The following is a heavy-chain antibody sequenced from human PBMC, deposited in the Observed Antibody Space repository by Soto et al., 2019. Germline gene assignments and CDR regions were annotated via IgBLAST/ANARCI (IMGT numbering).Heavy chain of an antibody. J-gene: IGHJ5*02. CDR3: AKGDNLGPKTGYVFDP. Sequence: SQTHSLTCAISGDSVSSNTASWNWIRQSPSRGLEWPGRTYFRSKWYNDYAVSVKSRIIINPDTSNNQFSLQLNSVTPEDTAVYFCAKGDNLGPKTGYVFDPWGQGMMVTVSS. CDR2: TYFRSKWYN. D-gene: IGHD5-12*01. V-gene: IGHV6-1*01. CDR1: GDSVSSNTAS.